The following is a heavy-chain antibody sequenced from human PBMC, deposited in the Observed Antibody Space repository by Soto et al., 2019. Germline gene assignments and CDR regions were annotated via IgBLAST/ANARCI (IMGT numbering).Heavy chain of an antibody. CDR1: GFTFSSYG. D-gene: IGHD2-15*01. CDR2: ISYDGSNK. CDR3: AKDVSRGDIAVVVVVTPDY. J-gene: IGHJ4*02. V-gene: IGHV3-30*18. Sequence: ESVGGVVQPGRSLRLSCAASGFTFSSYGMHWVRQAPGKGLEWVAAISYDGSNKFYTDSVKGRFTISRDNSKNTLYLQMNSLRAEDTAVYYCAKDVSRGDIAVVVVVTPDYWGQGTLVTVSS.